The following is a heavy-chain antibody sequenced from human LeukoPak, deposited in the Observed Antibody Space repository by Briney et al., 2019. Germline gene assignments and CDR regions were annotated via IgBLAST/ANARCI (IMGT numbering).Heavy chain of an antibody. CDR2: INHSGTT. J-gene: IGHJ4*02. CDR3: ARDEYYYGSGSYYYFDY. V-gene: IGHV4-34*01. D-gene: IGHD3-10*01. CDR1: GGSFSGYY. Sequence: SETLSLTCAVYGGSFSGYYWSLIHQPPGKGLEWIGEINHSGTTNYNPSLKSRVTISVDTSKNQSSLELSSVTAADTAVYYCARDEYYYGSGSYYYFDYWGQGTLVTVSS.